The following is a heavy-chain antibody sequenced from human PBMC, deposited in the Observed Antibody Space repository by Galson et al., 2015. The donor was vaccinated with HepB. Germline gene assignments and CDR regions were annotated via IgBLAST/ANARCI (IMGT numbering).Heavy chain of an antibody. CDR3: ASGLSDYSSGWYEGFL. D-gene: IGHD6-19*01. CDR1: GFTISNYN. J-gene: IGHJ4*02. Sequence: SLRLSCAASGFTISNYNINWVRQAPGKGLEWVSSIRSSSSSIYYADSVKGRFTISRDNAKSSPYLQMDSLRPEDTAVYYCASGLSDYSSGWYEGFLWGQGTLVTVSS. V-gene: IGHV3-21*01. CDR2: IRSSSSSI.